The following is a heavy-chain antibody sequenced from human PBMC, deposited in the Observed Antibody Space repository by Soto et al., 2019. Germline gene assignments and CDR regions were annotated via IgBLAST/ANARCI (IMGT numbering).Heavy chain of an antibody. J-gene: IGHJ6*03. CDR3: ARPSDYYYYYMDV. V-gene: IGHV4-34*01. Sequence: SETLSLTCAVYGGSFSGYYWSWIRQPPGKGLEWIGEINHSGSTNYNPSLKSRLTISVDTSKNQFSLKLNSVTAADTAVYYCARPSDYYYYYMDVWGKGTTVTVSS. CDR1: GGSFSGYY. CDR2: INHSGST.